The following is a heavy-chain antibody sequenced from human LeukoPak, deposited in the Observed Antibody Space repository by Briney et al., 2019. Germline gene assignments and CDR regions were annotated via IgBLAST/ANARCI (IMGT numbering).Heavy chain of an antibody. CDR1: GYAFTGYY. Sequence: ASVTVSCKASGYAFTGYYMHWVRQAPGQGLEWMGWINPNSGGTNYAQKFQGRVTMTRDTSISTAYMELSRLRSDDTAVYYCARVGITTIRGVPYYYYMDVWGKGTTVTVSS. J-gene: IGHJ6*03. D-gene: IGHD3-10*01. CDR3: ARVGITTIRGVPYYYYMDV. CDR2: INPNSGGT. V-gene: IGHV1-2*02.